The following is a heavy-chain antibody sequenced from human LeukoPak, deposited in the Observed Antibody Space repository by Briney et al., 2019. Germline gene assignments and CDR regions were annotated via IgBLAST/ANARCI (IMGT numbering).Heavy chain of an antibody. V-gene: IGHV3-21*01. J-gene: IGHJ4*02. CDR3: AREFNTVGNFDY. CDR1: GFTFSRYS. Sequence: PGGSLRLSCVTSGFTFSRYSMRWGRQAPGKGLEWVSSIYFTGNYISYADSVKGRFTISRDNAKNSLYLQMNSLRAEDTAVYYCAREFNTVGNFDYWGQGTLVTVSS. CDR2: IYFTGNYI. D-gene: IGHD3-10*01.